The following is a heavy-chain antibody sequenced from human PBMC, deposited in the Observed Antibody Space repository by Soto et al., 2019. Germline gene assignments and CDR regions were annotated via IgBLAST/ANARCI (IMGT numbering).Heavy chain of an antibody. J-gene: IGHJ5*02. Sequence: GESLKISCEASGYTFTNYWIGWVRQMPGTGLEWMGIIYPRDSDTRYSPSFQDQVTMSVDKSIGTAYLQWSSLKASDTAMYYCARLSGGYCSGGSCYGFDPWGQGTLVTVSS. CDR1: GYTFTNYW. CDR2: IYPRDSDT. V-gene: IGHV5-51*01. CDR3: ARLSGGYCSGGSCYGFDP. D-gene: IGHD2-15*01.